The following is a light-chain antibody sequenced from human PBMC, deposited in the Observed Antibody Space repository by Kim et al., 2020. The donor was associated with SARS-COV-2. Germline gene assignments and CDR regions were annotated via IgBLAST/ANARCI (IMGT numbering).Light chain of an antibody. Sequence: PGERATLDCRASQSVSNNYLAWDQQKAGQAPRLLIHGASSRATGIPDRFSGSGSGTDFTLTISRLEPEDFAVYYCQQSGSSPPTFGQGTKVDIK. V-gene: IGKV3-20*01. CDR2: GAS. CDR1: QSVSNNY. J-gene: IGKJ1*01. CDR3: QQSGSSPPT.